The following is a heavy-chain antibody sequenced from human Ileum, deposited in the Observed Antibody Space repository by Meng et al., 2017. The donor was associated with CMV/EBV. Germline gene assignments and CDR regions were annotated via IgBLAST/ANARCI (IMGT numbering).Heavy chain of an antibody. CDR2: IYPSGST. CDR1: GYSVSNGFY. Sequence: LVTLSLTCTVPGYSVSNGFYCGWTRQPPGKGLAWIGSIYPSGSTHYNLSLKSRVTISVQMSKNQFSLELSAMTATDTAVYYSARTHNWFDPWGQGTLVTVSS. CDR3: ARTHNWFDP. J-gene: IGHJ5*02. V-gene: IGHV4-38-2*02.